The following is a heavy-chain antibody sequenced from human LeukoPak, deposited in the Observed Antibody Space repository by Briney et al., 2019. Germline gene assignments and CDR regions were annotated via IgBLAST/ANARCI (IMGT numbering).Heavy chain of an antibody. V-gene: IGHV3-66*01. D-gene: IGHD1-20*01. CDR1: GFTVSSNY. CDR2: IYSDGST. J-gene: IGHJ4*02. Sequence: GGSLRLSCAASGFTVSSNYMSWVRQAPGKGLEWVSVIYSDGSTYYADSVKGRFTISRDNSKNTLYLQMNSLRAEDTAVYYCARDHTITGTATPDYWGQGTLVTVSS. CDR3: ARDHTITGTATPDY.